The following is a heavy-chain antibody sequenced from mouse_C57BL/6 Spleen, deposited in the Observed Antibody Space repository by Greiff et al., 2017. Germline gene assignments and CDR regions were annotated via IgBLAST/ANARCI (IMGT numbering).Heavy chain of an antibody. V-gene: IGHV1-55*01. J-gene: IGHJ2*01. Sequence: VQLQQPGAELVKPGASVKMSCKASGYTFTSYWITWVKQRPGQGLEWIGDIYPGSGSTNSNEKFKSKATLTVDTSSSPAYMQLSSLTSEDSAVYYCARGGQLRLRRYYFDYWGQGTTLTVSS. CDR3: ARGGQLRLRRYYFDY. CDR2: IYPGSGST. CDR1: GYTFTSYW. D-gene: IGHD3-2*02.